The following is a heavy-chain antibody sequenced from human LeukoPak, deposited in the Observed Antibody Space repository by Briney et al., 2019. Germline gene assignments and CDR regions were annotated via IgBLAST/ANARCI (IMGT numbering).Heavy chain of an antibody. CDR3: ARDRYYYDSSSYFSAFDT. D-gene: IGHD3-22*01. J-gene: IGHJ3*02. Sequence: PSETLSLTCTISGGSVSDYYWSWIRQPPGKGLEWIGRVFTSGVISGNTNYNPSVKSRVTMSVDSSKNQFSLKLRSVTAADTAVYYCARDRYYYDSSSYFSAFDTWGQGTMVTVSS. CDR1: GGSVSDYY. V-gene: IGHV4-4*07. CDR2: VFTSGVISGNT.